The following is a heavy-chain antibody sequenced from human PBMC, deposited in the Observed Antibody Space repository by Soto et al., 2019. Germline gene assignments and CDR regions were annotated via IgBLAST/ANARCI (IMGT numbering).Heavy chain of an antibody. V-gene: IGHV4-59*01. CDR2: IYYSGST. CDR1: GGSISSYY. CDR3: AREAATQIYDAFDI. J-gene: IGHJ3*02. D-gene: IGHD6-25*01. Sequence: SETLSLTCTVSGGSISSYYWSWIRQPPGKGLEWIGYIYYSGSTNYNPSLKSRVTISVDTSKNQFSLKLSSVTAADTAVYYCAREAATQIYDAFDIWGQGTMVTVSS.